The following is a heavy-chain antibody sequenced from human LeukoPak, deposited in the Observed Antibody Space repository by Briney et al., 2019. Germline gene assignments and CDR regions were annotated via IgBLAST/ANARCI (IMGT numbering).Heavy chain of an antibody. CDR3: ARAGVATLDRAFDI. J-gene: IGHJ3*02. Sequence: SQTLSLTCTVSGGSISSGGYYWSWIRQHPGKGLEWIGYIYYSGSTYYNPSLKSRVTISVDTPKNQFSLKLSSVTAADTAVYYCARAGVATLDRAFDIWGQGTMVTVSS. CDR1: GGSISSGGYY. CDR2: IYYSGST. D-gene: IGHD5-12*01. V-gene: IGHV4-31*03.